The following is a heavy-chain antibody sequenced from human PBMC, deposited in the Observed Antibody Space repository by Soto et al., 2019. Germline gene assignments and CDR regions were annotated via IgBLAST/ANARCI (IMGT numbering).Heavy chain of an antibody. CDR1: GFDFSGYT. CDR2: ISYDGSDK. CDR3: ARVDSSTTTCYYYGFDV. Sequence: QVHLEESGGGVVQPGGSLRLSCAGSGFDFSGYTIHWVRQAPGKGLEWVAVISYDGSDKYYADSVKGRFTISRDNAKKTLYLQMNSLRIEDTAVYYCARVDSSTTTCYYYGFDVWGQGTTVTVSS. V-gene: IGHV3-30-3*01. J-gene: IGHJ6*02. D-gene: IGHD2-2*01.